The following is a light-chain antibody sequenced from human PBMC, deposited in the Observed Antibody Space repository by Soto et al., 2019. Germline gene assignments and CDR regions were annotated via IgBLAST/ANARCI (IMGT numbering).Light chain of an antibody. Sequence: DIQLTQSPSFLSASVGDRVTITCRASQAIDTYLAWYQQKPGKAPKRLIYAASLLQSGVPSRFSGSGSGTAFTLTINSLQPEDVASYYCQQLNSFPFIFGQGTRLEIK. CDR3: QQLNSFPFI. CDR1: QAIDTY. V-gene: IGKV1-9*01. J-gene: IGKJ5*01. CDR2: AAS.